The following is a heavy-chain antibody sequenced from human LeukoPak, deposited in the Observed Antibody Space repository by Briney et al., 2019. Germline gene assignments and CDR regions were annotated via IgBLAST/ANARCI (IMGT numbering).Heavy chain of an antibody. V-gene: IGHV3-11*04. CDR1: GFTFSDYY. Sequence: GGSLRLSCAASGFTFSDYYMSWIRQAPGKGLEWVSYISSSGSTIYYADSVKGRFTISRDNAIDSVYLQMSSLRAEDTAVYYCARDGTAAGLYFDLWGHGTLVTVSS. J-gene: IGHJ4*01. D-gene: IGHD6-13*01. CDR2: ISSSGSTI. CDR3: ARDGTAAGLYFDL.